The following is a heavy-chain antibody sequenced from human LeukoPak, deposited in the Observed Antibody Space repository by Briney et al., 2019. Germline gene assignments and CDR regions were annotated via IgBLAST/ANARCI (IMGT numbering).Heavy chain of an antibody. CDR2: TYSTSKWHN. CDR3: ARRQYNVYEGYFDY. V-gene: IGHV6-1*01. Sequence: SQTLSLTCAISGDSVSSNSASWNWFRQSPSRGLEWLGRTYSTSKWHNDYAESVQSRITINPDTSKNQVSLQLNSVTPEATAVYYYARRQYNVYEGYFDYWGQGTLVTVSS. D-gene: IGHD5/OR15-5a*01. J-gene: IGHJ4*02. CDR1: GDSVSSNSAS.